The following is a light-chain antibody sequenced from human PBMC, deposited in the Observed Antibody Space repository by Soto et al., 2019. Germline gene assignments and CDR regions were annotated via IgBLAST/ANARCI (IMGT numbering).Light chain of an antibody. J-gene: IGKJ2*01. CDR3: QQYKSYPMFT. Sequence: DIQMTQSPSTLSASVGDRVTITCRASQSISSWLAWYQQKPGKAPKFLIYDASTLESGVPSRFSGSGSGTEFTLTISSLQPDDLATYYCQQYKSYPMFTFGQGTKLEI. CDR2: DAS. CDR1: QSISSW. V-gene: IGKV1-5*01.